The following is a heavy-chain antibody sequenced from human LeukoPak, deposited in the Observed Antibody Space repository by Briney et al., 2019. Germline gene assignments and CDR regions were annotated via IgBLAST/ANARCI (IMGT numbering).Heavy chain of an antibody. Sequence: PSDSLSLTWTVSGGSISSGYSYWSWIRQPPGNGLEWIGYIYYSGSTYYTPSLKSRVTISVDTSKNQFSLKLSSVTAADTAVYYCAREGVVVPAAMNGFDPWGQGTLVTVSS. D-gene: IGHD2-2*01. CDR3: AREGVVVPAAMNGFDP. CDR1: GGSISSGYSY. V-gene: IGHV4-30-4*02. CDR2: IYYSGST. J-gene: IGHJ5*02.